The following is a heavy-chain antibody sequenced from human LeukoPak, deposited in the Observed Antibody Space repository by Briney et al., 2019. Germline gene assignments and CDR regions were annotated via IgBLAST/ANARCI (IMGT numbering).Heavy chain of an antibody. CDR3: ARSASEGATNGYY. CDR1: GYTFTGYY. Sequence: ASVKVSCKASGYTFTGYYMHWGRQAPGQGLEWMGWINPNSGGTNYAQRFQGRVTMTGDTSISTAYMELNRLRSDDTAVYYCARSASEGATNGYYWGQGTLVTVSS. D-gene: IGHD1-26*01. V-gene: IGHV1-2*02. J-gene: IGHJ4*02. CDR2: INPNSGGT.